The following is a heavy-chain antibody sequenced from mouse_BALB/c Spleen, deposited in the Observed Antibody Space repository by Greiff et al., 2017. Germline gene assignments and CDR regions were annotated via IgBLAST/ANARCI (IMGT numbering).Heavy chain of an antibody. CDR2: ISSGSSTI. CDR1: GFTFSSFG. Sequence: EVKLVESGGGLVQPGGSRKLSCAASGFTFSSFGMHWVRQAPEKGLEWVAYISSGSSTIYYPDSVKGRFTISRDNAKNTLYLQMSSLKSEDTAMYYCTREGAYDYDEEDYFDYWGQGTTLTVSS. J-gene: IGHJ2*01. D-gene: IGHD2-4*01. V-gene: IGHV5-17*03. CDR3: TREGAYDYDEEDYFDY.